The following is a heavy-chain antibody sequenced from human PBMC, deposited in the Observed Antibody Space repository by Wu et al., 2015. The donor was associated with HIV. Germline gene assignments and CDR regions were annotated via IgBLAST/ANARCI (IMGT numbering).Heavy chain of an antibody. CDR1: GYTFTSYG. D-gene: IGHD3-10*01. CDR3: ARRPRALLVGSGSLGDSKTDPNYYYGMGRR. V-gene: IGHV1-18*01. Sequence: QVQLVQSGAEVKKPGASVKVSCKASGYTFTSYGISWVRQAPGQGLEWMGWISAYNGNTNYAQKLQGRVTMTTDTSTSTAYMELRSLRSDDTAVYYCARRPRALLVGSGSLGDSKTDPNYYYGMGRRGAKGPRSPVSS. J-gene: IGHJ6*02. CDR2: ISAYNGNT.